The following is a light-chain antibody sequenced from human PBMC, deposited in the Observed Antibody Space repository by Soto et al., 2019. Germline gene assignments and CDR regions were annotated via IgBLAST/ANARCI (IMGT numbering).Light chain of an antibody. V-gene: IGKV1-33*01. J-gene: IGKJ3*01. CDR3: QQYDNLPFT. Sequence: DIQMTQSPSSLSASVGDRVTITCQASQNINNYLNWYQQKPGKAPKLLIYSASNLETGVPSRFSGIKSGTDFTFTISSLQPEDIATYYCQQYDNLPFTFGPGTKVDIK. CDR2: SAS. CDR1: QNINNY.